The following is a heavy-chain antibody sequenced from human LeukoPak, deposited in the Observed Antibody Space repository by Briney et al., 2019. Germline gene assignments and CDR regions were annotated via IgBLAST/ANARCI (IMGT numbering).Heavy chain of an antibody. Sequence: GGSLRLSCAASGFAFTNYWMSWVRQAPGKGLELVANIKQDRSEKYYVDSVKGRFTISRDNAKNSPYLQMNSLRAEDTAVYYCARLREIPVFGVVTKSTSYFDYWGQGTLVTVSS. J-gene: IGHJ4*02. CDR2: IKQDRSEK. CDR1: GFAFTNYW. V-gene: IGHV3-7*01. CDR3: ARLREIPVFGVVTKSTSYFDY. D-gene: IGHD3-3*01.